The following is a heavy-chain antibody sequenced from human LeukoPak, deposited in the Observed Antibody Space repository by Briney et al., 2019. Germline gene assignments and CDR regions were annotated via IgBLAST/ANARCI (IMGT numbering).Heavy chain of an antibody. D-gene: IGHD6-19*01. Sequence: PSETLSLTCTVSGGSISSSSYYWGWIRQPPGRGPEWIGIIYYSGSTYYNPSLKSRVTISVDTSKNQFSLKLSSVTAADTAVYYCAREVAGTFDYWGQGTLVTVSS. CDR3: AREVAGTFDY. CDR2: IYYSGST. J-gene: IGHJ4*02. V-gene: IGHV4-39*07. CDR1: GGSISSSSYY.